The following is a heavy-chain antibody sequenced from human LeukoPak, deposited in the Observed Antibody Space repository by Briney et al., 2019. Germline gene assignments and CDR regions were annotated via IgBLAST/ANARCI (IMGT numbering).Heavy chain of an antibody. Sequence: GGSLRLSCAASGFTFSSEAMGWVRQLPGGGLEWVSTISPAGGTTYYAESMKGRFTISRDNSKSTLYLQMNSLRVEETAVYYCTKVRSGSSSWALRVFDYWGQGALVTVSS. V-gene: IGHV3-23*01. CDR3: TKVRSGSSSWALRVFDY. D-gene: IGHD6-13*01. J-gene: IGHJ4*02. CDR2: ISPAGGTT. CDR1: GFTFSSEA.